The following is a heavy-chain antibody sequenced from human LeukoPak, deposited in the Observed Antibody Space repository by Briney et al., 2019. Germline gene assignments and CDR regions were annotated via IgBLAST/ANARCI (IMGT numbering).Heavy chain of an antibody. D-gene: IGHD6-19*01. J-gene: IGHJ4*02. Sequence: PGGSLRLSCAASGFTFSSYSMNWVRQAPGKGLEWVSSISSSSNYIYYADSVKGRFTISRDNAKNSLYLQVNSLRAEDTAVYYCARVGIAVAGDYWGQGTLVTVSS. V-gene: IGHV3-21*01. CDR2: ISSSSNYI. CDR1: GFTFSSYS. CDR3: ARVGIAVAGDY.